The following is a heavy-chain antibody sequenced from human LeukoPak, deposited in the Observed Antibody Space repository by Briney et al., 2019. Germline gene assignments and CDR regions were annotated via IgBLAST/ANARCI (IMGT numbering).Heavy chain of an antibody. CDR2: ISGSGSNT. CDR3: AKAEGSGNQPFDY. V-gene: IGHV3-23*01. J-gene: IGHJ4*02. CDR1: GFNFGQYA. Sequence: GGSLRLSCAASGFNFGQYAMSWVRQAPGKGLEWVSSISGSGSNTYYADSVKGRFTISRDHSKDTVYLQMNSLRAEDTAVYYCAKAEGSGNQPFDYWGQGDLVTVSS. D-gene: IGHD3-10*01.